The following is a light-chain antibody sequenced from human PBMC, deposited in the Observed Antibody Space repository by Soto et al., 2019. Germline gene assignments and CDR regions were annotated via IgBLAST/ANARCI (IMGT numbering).Light chain of an antibody. V-gene: IGKV3D-15*01. CDR3: QQYNNWPPIT. CDR1: QIVSSN. Sequence: EILLTQSPVTLSLSPGERATLSCRVSQIVSSNLSWYQQKPGLAPRLLIYGASTRATGIPARFSGSGSGTEFTLSISSLQSEDYAVYYCQQYNNWPPITFGQGTRLEIK. J-gene: IGKJ5*01. CDR2: GAS.